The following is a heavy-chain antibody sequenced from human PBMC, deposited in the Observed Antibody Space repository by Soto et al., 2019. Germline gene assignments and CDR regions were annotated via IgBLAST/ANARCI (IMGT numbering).Heavy chain of an antibody. CDR2: ISYDENNK. CDR1: GFTFSSYG. V-gene: IGHV3-30*18. J-gene: IGHJ4*02. D-gene: IGHD7-27*01. Sequence: GGSLSLSCAASGFTFSSYGMNWVRQAPGKGLEWVAVISYDENNKYYADSVKGRFTISRDNSKNTLYLQMNSLRAEDTAVYYCAKVLTGDLDYWGQGTLVAVSS. CDR3: AKVLTGDLDY.